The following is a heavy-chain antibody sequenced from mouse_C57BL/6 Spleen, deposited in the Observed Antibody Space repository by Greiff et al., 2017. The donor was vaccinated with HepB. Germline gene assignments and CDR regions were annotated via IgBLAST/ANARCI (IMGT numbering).Heavy chain of an antibody. CDR3: ARQFPYGY. J-gene: IGHJ2*01. CDR2: IDPSDSYT. V-gene: IGHV1-59*01. D-gene: IGHD1-1*02. CDR1: GYTFTSYW. Sequence: QVQLQQPGAELVRPGTSVKLSCKASGYTFTSYWMHWVKQRPGQGLEWIGVIDPSDSYTNYNQKFKGKATLTVDTSSSTAYMQLSSLTSEDSAVYYCARQFPYGYWGQGTTLTVSS.